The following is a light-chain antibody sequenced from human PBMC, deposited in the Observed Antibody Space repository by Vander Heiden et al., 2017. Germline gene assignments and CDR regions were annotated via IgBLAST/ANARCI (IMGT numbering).Light chain of an antibody. CDR3: QQDGSSLYT. CDR1: QSVSSSY. V-gene: IGKV3-20*01. J-gene: IGKJ2*01. Sequence: EIVLTHSPGTLSLSPGERATLSCRASQSVSSSYLAWYQQKPGQAPRLLIYGASSRATGIPDRFSGSGSRTDFTLTISRLEPEDLAVYYCQQDGSSLYTFGQGTRLEIK. CDR2: GAS.